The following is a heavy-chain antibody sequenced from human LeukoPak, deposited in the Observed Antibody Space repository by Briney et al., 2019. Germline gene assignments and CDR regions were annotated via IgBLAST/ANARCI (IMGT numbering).Heavy chain of an antibody. CDR3: ARANFLYCSSSTCLFDY. CDR2: INPNDGDT. J-gene: IGHJ4*02. Sequence: ASVKVSCKASGYTFTDYYMHWVRQAPGQGFEWMGWINPNDGDTNYAQKFQDRVTMTRDTSISTAHMEVSRLRSDDTAVYYCARANFLYCSSSTCLFDYWGQGTLVTVSS. CDR1: GYTFTDYY. V-gene: IGHV1-2*02. D-gene: IGHD2-2*01.